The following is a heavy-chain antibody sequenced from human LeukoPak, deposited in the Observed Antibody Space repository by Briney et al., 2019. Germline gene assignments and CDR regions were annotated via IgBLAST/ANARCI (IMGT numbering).Heavy chain of an antibody. CDR3: ARDRKRQYYYDSSGYPDAFDI. J-gene: IGHJ3*02. CDR1: GYTFTSYG. V-gene: IGHV1-18*01. Sequence: ASVKVSCKASGYTFTSYGISWVRQAPGQGLEWMGCISAYNGNTNYAQRLQGRVTMTTDTSTSTAYMELRSLRSDDTAVYYCARDRKRQYYYDSSGYPDAFDIWGQGTMVTVSS. D-gene: IGHD3-22*01. CDR2: ISAYNGNT.